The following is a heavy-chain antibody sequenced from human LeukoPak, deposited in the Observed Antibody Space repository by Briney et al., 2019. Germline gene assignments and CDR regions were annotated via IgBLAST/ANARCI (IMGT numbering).Heavy chain of an antibody. CDR3: ARGYGSGFAY. V-gene: IGHV4-34*01. J-gene: IGHJ4*02. Sequence: PSETLSLTCAVYGGSFSGYYWSWIRQSPGKGQERIGEINQSGSTNHNPSLKSRVTISVDTSKNQFSLKVSSVTAADTAVYYCARGYGSGFAYWGQGTLVTVFS. CDR2: INQSGST. CDR1: GGSFSGYY. D-gene: IGHD3-10*01.